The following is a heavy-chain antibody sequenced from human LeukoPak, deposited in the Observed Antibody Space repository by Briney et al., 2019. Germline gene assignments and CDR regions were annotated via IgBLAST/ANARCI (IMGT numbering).Heavy chain of an antibody. J-gene: IGHJ4*02. D-gene: IGHD6-19*01. V-gene: IGHV4-59*01. CDR3: AREADSSGWCDY. CDR1: GGXISSYY. Sequence: SETLSLTCTVPGGXISSYYWSWIRQPPGKGLEWIGYIYYSGSTNYNPSLKSRATISVDTSKNQFSLKLSSVTAADTAVYYCAREADSSGWCDYWGQGTLVTVSS. CDR2: IYYSGST.